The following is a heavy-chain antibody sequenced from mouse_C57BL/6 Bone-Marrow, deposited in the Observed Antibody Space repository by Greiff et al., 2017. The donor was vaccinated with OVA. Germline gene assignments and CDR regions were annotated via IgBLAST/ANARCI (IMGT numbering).Heavy chain of an antibody. J-gene: IGHJ2*01. Sequence: EVNLVESGTVLARPGASVKMSCKTSGYTFTSYWMHWVKQRPGQGLEWIGAIYPGNSDTSYNQKFKGKAKLTAVTSASTAYMELSSLTNEDSAVYYCTRWFTTVVAARYFDYWGQGTTLTVSS. D-gene: IGHD1-1*01. CDR3: TRWFTTVVAARYFDY. V-gene: IGHV1-5*01. CDR2: IYPGNSDT. CDR1: GYTFTSYW.